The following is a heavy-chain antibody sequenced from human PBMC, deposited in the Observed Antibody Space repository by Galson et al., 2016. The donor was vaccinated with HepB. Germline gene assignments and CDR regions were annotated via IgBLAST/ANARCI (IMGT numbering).Heavy chain of an antibody. CDR3: TRGRLNSATPFEY. Sequence: SLRLSCAASGFTFSDYYMNWVRQAPGKGLEWISRISGNSVYIDYADSVRGRVTISRDNTKKSLYLQMNSLRAEDTAVYFCTRGRLNSATPFEYWGLGTLVTVSS. J-gene: IGHJ4*02. V-gene: IGHV3-11*06. CDR1: GFTFSDYY. CDR2: ISGNSVYI. D-gene: IGHD4-23*01.